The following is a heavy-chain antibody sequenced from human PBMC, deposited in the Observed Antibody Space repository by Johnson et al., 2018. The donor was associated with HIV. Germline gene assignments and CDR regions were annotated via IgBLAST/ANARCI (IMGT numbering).Heavy chain of an antibody. Sequence: VQLVESGGGVVQPGRSLRLSCAASGFAFSNYGMHWVRQAPGKGLEWLAYIRSDGVNKQYTDSVKGRFTISRDNSKNTVNLQMNSLRDEDTSVYYCTVWRWGWSDQEPFDVWGPGTMVTVAS. D-gene: IGHD3-3*01. J-gene: IGHJ3*01. CDR3: TVWRWGWSDQEPFDV. CDR1: GFAFSNYG. V-gene: IGHV3-30*02. CDR2: IRSDGVNK.